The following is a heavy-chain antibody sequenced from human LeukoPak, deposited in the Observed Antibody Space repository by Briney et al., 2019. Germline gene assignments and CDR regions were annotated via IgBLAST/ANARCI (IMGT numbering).Heavy chain of an antibody. CDR1: GFTYSSYS. CDR2: LSNSSSYI. J-gene: IGHJ6*03. CDR3: ARDYYDPAYYYYYMDV. Sequence: GSLRLSCAASGFTYSSYSMNWVRQAPGKGLDWFSSLSNSSSYISYADSVKGRFTISRDNAKNSLYLQMNSLRAEDTAVYYCARDYYDPAYYYYYMDVWGKGTTVTVSS. V-gene: IGHV3-21*01. D-gene: IGHD3-3*01.